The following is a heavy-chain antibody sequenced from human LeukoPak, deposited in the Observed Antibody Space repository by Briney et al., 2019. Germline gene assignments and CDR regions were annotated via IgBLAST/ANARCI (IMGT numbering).Heavy chain of an antibody. CDR1: GYTFSNYG. CDR3: ARGVMVRGVHEYFQH. V-gene: IGHV1-18*01. Sequence: ASVKVSCKTSGYTFSNYGVSWVRQAPGQGLEWMGWISAYNNNTNYAQKFQGRVTMTTDTSTSTAYMELSSLRSEDTAVYYCARGVMVRGVHEYFQHWGQGTLVTVSS. CDR2: ISAYNNNT. D-gene: IGHD3-10*01. J-gene: IGHJ1*01.